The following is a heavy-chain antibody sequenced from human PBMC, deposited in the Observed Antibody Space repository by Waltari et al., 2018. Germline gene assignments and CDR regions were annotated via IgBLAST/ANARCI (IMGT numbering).Heavy chain of an antibody. CDR2: ISYDGSNK. J-gene: IGHJ4*02. CDR1: GFTFSSYG. V-gene: IGHV3-30*18. D-gene: IGHD5-18*01. CDR3: AKDSGSVDTAMDDY. Sequence: GFTFSSYGMHWVRQAPGKGLEWVAVISYDGSNKYYADSVKGRFTISRDNSKNTLYLQMNSLRAEDTAVYYCAKDSGSVDTAMDDYWGQGTLVTVSS.